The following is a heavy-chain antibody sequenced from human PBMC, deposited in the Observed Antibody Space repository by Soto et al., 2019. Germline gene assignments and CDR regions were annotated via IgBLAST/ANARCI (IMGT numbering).Heavy chain of an antibody. D-gene: IGHD3-16*01. Sequence: SDTLSLTCAVSGGSFRCYFRSWIRQSPDKGLEWIGEINDSGSTYYNPSFKSRLTISVDTSKSQISLTLTSVTAADSAVYYCQGGDFWGQGTRVTVSS. J-gene: IGHJ4*02. CDR1: GGSFRCYF. CDR3: QGGDF. CDR2: INDSGST. V-gene: IGHV4-34*01.